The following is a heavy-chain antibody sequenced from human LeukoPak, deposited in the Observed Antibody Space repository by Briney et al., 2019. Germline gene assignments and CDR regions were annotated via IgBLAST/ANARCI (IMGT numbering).Heavy chain of an antibody. Sequence: GGSLRLSCAASGFTFSIYEMNWVRQAPGRGLEWVSYISSSGSTIYYADSVKGRFTISRDNAKNSLYLQMNSLRAEDTALYYCARETYSSGGAFDIWGQGTMVTVSS. CDR3: ARETYSSGGAFDI. J-gene: IGHJ3*02. CDR1: GFTFSIYE. CDR2: ISSSGSTI. D-gene: IGHD6-19*01. V-gene: IGHV3-48*03.